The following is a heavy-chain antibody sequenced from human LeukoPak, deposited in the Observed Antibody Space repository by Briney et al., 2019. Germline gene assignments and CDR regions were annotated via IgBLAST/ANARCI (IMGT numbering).Heavy chain of an antibody. V-gene: IGHV3-48*03. D-gene: IGHD2-21*02. J-gene: IGHJ4*02. CDR1: GFTLSSYE. CDR2: ISSSGSTI. Sequence: GGSLRLSCAASGFTLSSYEMNWVRQAPGKGLEWVSYISSSGSTIYYADSVKGRFTISRENAKNTLYLQMNSLRAEDTAVYYCARETAYCGGDCFDPPFDYWGQGTLVTVSS. CDR3: ARETAYCGGDCFDPPFDY.